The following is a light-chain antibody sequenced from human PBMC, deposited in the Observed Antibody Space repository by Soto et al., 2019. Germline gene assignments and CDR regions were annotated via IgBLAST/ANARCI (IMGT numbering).Light chain of an antibody. J-gene: IGKJ1*01. CDR2: GAS. CDR3: QQYGSSGT. V-gene: IGKV3-20*01. CDR1: QSVSSN. Sequence: EIVMAQTPATLCVSRGESTTRSCRASQSVSSNLAWYQQKPGQAPRLLIYGASNRATGIPDRFSGSGSGTDFTLTISSLEPEDFAVYYCQQYGSSGTFGQGTKVDIK.